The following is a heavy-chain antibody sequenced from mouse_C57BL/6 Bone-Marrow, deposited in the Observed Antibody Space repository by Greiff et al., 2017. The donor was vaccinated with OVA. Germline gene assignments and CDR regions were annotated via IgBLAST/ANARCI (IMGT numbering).Heavy chain of an antibody. Sequence: LQESGPELVKPGASVKISCKASGYAFSSSWMNWVKQRPGKSLEWIGRIYPGDGDTNYNGKFKGKATLTADKSSSTAYMQLSSLTSEDSAVYFCARHEDGYYASYFDYWGQGTTLTVSS. D-gene: IGHD2-3*01. V-gene: IGHV1-82*01. CDR2: IYPGDGDT. CDR3: ARHEDGYYASYFDY. J-gene: IGHJ2*01. CDR1: GYAFSSSW.